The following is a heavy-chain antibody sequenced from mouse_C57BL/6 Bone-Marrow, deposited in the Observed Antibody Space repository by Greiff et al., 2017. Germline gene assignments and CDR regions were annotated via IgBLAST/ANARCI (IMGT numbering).Heavy chain of an antibody. D-gene: IGHD1-1*02. CDR1: GYTFTSYG. Sequence: VQLQQSGAELARPGASVKLSCKASGYTFTSYGISWVKQRTGQGLEWIGELSPRSGNTSYNAKFKGKATLTADKSSSTAYMELRSLTSEDSAVYFCARCGPYYAMDYWGQGTSVTVSS. V-gene: IGHV1-81*01. J-gene: IGHJ4*01. CDR2: LSPRSGNT. CDR3: ARCGPYYAMDY.